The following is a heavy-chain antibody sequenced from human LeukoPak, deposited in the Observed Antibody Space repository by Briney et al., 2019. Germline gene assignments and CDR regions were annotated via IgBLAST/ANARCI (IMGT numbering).Heavy chain of an antibody. CDR1: GYTFTGYY. CDR3: ARQPYYDFWSGYFSDSWFDP. Sequence: ASVTVFFKASGYTFTGYYMHWVRQAPGQGLEWMGWINPNSGGTNYAQKFQGRVSMTRDTSISTAYMELSRLRSDDTAVYYCARQPYYDFWSGYFSDSWFDPWGQGALVTVSS. CDR2: INPNSGGT. J-gene: IGHJ5*02. D-gene: IGHD3-3*01. V-gene: IGHV1-2*02.